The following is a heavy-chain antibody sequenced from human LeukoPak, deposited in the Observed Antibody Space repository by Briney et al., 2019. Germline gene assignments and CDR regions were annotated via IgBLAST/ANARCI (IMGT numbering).Heavy chain of an antibody. CDR2: IYYSGST. V-gene: IGHV4-59*12. J-gene: IGHJ6*02. Sequence: SETLSLTCTVSGGSISSYYWSWIRQPPGKGLEWIGYIYYSGSTYYNPSLKSRVTISVDTSKNQFSLKLSSVTAADTAVYYCARANSGSTYGMDVWAQGTTVTVSS. CDR3: ARANSGSTYGMDV. D-gene: IGHD5-12*01. CDR1: GGSISSYY.